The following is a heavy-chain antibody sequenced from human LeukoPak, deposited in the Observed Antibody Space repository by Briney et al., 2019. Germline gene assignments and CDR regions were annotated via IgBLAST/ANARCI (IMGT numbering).Heavy chain of an antibody. Sequence: GGSLRLSCAASGFTFSSYSMNWVRQAPGKGLEWVSAISGSGGSTYYADSVKGRFTISRDNSKNTLYLQMNSLRAEDTAVYYCAKVRGYCSSTSCQSDAFDIWGQGTMVTVSS. CDR3: AKVRGYCSSTSCQSDAFDI. J-gene: IGHJ3*02. CDR1: GFTFSSYS. D-gene: IGHD2-2*01. V-gene: IGHV3-23*01. CDR2: ISGSGGST.